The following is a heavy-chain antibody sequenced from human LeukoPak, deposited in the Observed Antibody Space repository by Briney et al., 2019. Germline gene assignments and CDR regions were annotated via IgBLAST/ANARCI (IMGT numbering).Heavy chain of an antibody. CDR2: ISPDGSNK. CDR1: GFTFSNYG. D-gene: IGHD5-12*01. Sequence: PGGTLRLSCAASGFTFSNYGMHWVRQAPGKGLEWVAVISPDGSNKYYADSVKGRFTISRDNSKNTLYLQMNTLSADDTAVYYCAKEISAYGGYDYWGQGTLVTVSS. CDR3: AKEISAYGGYDY. J-gene: IGHJ4*02. V-gene: IGHV3-30*18.